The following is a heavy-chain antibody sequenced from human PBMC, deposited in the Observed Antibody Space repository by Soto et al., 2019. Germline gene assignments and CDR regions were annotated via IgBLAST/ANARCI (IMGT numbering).Heavy chain of an antibody. CDR1: GYTFTSYY. J-gene: IGHJ4*02. CDR2: INPSGGST. CDR3: ARPYGSGSYYNSGFDY. D-gene: IGHD3-10*01. V-gene: IGHV1-46*03. Sequence: ASVKVSCKASGYTFTSYYMHWVRQAPGQGLEWMGIINPSGGSTSYAQKFQGRVTMTRDTSTSTVYMELSSLRSEDTAVYYCARPYGSGSYYNSGFDYWGQGTLVTVSS.